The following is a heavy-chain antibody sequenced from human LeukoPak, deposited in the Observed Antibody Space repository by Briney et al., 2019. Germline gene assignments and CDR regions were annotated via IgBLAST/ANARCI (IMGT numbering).Heavy chain of an antibody. D-gene: IGHD2-2*01. V-gene: IGHV4-34*01. CDR2: INHSGST. CDR3: ARRPVRGIVVVPAAVNWFDP. Sequence: SETLSLTCAVYGGSFSGYYWSWIRQPPGKGLEWIGEINHSGSTNYNPSLKSRVTMSIDTSKNQFSLKLGSVTAADTAVYYCARRPVRGIVVVPAAVNWFDPWGQGTLVTVSS. CDR1: GGSFSGYY. J-gene: IGHJ5*02.